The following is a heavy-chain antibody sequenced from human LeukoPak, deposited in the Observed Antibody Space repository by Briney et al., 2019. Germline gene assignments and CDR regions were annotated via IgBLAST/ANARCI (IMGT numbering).Heavy chain of an antibody. V-gene: IGHV4-59*01. D-gene: IGHD6-19*01. CDR1: GGSISSYD. J-gene: IGHJ4*02. CDR3: ARALGYSSGWGVDY. CDR2: IYYGGST. Sequence: PSETLSLTCTVSGGSISSYDWSWIRQPPGKGLEWVGYIYYGGSTNYTPSVKSRVTISVDTSKNQFSLNLSSVTAADTAVYYCARALGYSSGWGVDYWGQGILVTVSS.